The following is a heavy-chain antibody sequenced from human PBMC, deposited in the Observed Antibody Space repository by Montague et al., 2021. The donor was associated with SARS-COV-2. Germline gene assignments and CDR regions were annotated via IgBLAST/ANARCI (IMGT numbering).Heavy chain of an antibody. J-gene: IGHJ6*03. CDR3: ARLGDGVVPSPILGVGPYYAYYYMDV. D-gene: IGHD2-2*02. CDR2: INHGGST. V-gene: IGHV4-34*01. Sequence: SQTLSLTCAVYGGSFSTYSWNWIRQPPGEGLEWIGDINHGGSTNYNPSLKRRVTISADTSKNQFSLKLTSVAAADTAVDYCARLGDGVVPSPILGVGPYYAYYYMDVWGKGTTVTVSS. CDR1: GGSFSTYS.